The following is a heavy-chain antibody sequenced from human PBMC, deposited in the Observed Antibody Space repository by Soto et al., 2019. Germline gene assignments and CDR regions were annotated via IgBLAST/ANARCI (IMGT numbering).Heavy chain of an antibody. CDR3: AREHVDFETRMDV. J-gene: IGHJ6*02. D-gene: IGHD5-12*01. V-gene: IGHV3-21*01. CDR2: ISSSSSYI. CDR1: GFIFSSYS. Sequence: SLRLSCAASGFIFSSYSMNWVRQAPGKGLEWVSSISSSSSYIYYADSLKGRFTISRDNAKNSLYLQMNSLRAEDTAVYYCAREHVDFETRMDVWGQGTTVTVSS.